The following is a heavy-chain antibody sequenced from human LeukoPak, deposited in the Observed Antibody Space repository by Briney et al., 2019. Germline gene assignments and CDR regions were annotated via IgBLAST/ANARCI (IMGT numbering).Heavy chain of an antibody. CDR2: MHPNSGNT. CDR3: ARDRGYCSSTSCPYNWFDP. Sequence: ASVKVSCKASGYTFTNYDINWVRQATGQGVEWVGRMHPNSGNTGYAQKFQGRVTIPSETSINTAYMELSSLTSEDTAVYYCARDRGYCSSTSCPYNWFDPWGQGTLVTVSS. J-gene: IGHJ5*02. V-gene: IGHV1-8*03. CDR1: GYTFTNYD. D-gene: IGHD2-2*01.